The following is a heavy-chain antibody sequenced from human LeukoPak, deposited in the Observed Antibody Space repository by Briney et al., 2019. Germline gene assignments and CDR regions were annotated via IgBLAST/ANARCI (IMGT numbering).Heavy chain of an antibody. CDR1: GGSISSSNW. CDR3: TREVRSAWASFDP. CDR2: IYHSGST. D-gene: IGHD1-26*01. Sequence: EPSETLSLTCAVSGGSISSSNWWSWVRRPPGKGLEWIGEIYHSGSTNYNPSLKSRLTISPDTSKNQFSLKLTSVTAADTAVYYCTREVRSAWASFDPWGQGTLVIVSS. J-gene: IGHJ5*02. V-gene: IGHV4-4*02.